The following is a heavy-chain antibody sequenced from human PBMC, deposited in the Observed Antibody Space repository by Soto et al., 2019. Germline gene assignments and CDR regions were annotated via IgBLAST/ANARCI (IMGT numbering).Heavy chain of an antibody. D-gene: IGHD3-16*01. J-gene: IGHJ5*02. CDR1: GLTLRSYA. V-gene: IGHV3-23*01. Sequence: EGQLLQSGGDLVQPGGSLRLSCAGSGLTLRSYAMTWIRQTPEKGLECVSTISGRSGVPSYADSVNGRFTVSRDNSKNTLYLQMHSLRPDDTAIYYCAKGGPFTGGFDPWGQGTLVTVAS. CDR2: ISGRSGVP. CDR3: AKGGPFTGGFDP.